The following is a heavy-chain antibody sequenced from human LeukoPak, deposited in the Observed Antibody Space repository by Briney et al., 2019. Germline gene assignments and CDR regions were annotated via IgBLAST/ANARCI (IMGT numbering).Heavy chain of an antibody. CDR3: ARDFARTGDYHHFDY. J-gene: IGHJ4*02. V-gene: IGHV3-21*01. CDR1: GFTFSSYS. CDR2: LISNNDI. D-gene: IGHD3/OR15-3a*01. Sequence: GGSLRLSCAASGFTFSSYSMNWVRQAPGKGLEWVSSLISNNDIYYADSVKGRFTISRDNAKDSLYLQMNGLRAEDTAVYYCARDFARTGDYHHFDYWGQGTLVTVSS.